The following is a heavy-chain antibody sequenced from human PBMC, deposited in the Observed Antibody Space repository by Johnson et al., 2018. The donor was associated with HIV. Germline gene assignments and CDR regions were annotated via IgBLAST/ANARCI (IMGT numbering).Heavy chain of an antibody. J-gene: IGHJ3*02. D-gene: IGHD6-19*01. CDR3: ARDNSGWVAFDI. V-gene: IGHV3-66*01. CDR2: IYRDGST. CDR1: GFTVSSNY. Sequence: VQLVESGGGLVQPGGSLRLSCAASGFTVSSNYMSWVRQAPGKGLEWVSVIYRDGSTYYAHSVKGRFTISRDNSRNTVYLQMNSLRAEDTALYYCARDNSGWVAFDIWGQGTMVTVSS.